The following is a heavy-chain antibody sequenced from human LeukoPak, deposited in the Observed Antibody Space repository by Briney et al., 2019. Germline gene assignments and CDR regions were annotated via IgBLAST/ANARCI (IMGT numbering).Heavy chain of an antibody. Sequence: ASVKVSCKASGGTFSSYAISWVRQAPGQGLEWMGRIIPILGIANYAQKFQGRVTITADKSTSTAYMELSSLRSEDTAVYYCASRAMATMAFDIWGQGTMVTVSS. J-gene: IGHJ3*02. CDR2: IIPILGIA. CDR3: ASRAMATMAFDI. D-gene: IGHD5-24*01. CDR1: GGTFSSYA. V-gene: IGHV1-69*04.